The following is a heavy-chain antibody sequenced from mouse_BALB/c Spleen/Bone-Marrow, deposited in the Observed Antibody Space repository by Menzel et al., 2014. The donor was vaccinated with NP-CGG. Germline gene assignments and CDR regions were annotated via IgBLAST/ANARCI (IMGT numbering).Heavy chain of an antibody. Sequence: QVQLPQSGPDLVRPGPSVKMSCTASDYTFTTYWMHWVKQRPGQGLEWIGMIDPSTSETRLNQKFKDKATLIVDKSSNTAYMQLSSLTSEDSAVYYCAIRTLAMDHWAQGTPVPVPS. J-gene: IGHJ4*01. CDR2: IDPSTSET. V-gene: IGHV1-74*01. CDR1: DYTFTTYW. CDR3: AIRTLAMDH.